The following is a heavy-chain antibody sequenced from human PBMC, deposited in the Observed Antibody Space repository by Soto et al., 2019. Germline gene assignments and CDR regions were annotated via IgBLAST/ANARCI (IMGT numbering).Heavy chain of an antibody. CDR1: GYTFTSYD. CDR2: MNPNSGNT. V-gene: IGHV1-8*01. D-gene: IGHD3-3*01. J-gene: IGHJ6*03. CDR3: ASTRFWSGYFPESAGYYMDL. Sequence: ASVKVSCKASGYTFTSYDINWVRQATGQGLEWMGWMNPNSGNTGYAQKFQGRVTMTRNTSISTAYMELSSLRSEDTAVYYCASTRFWSGYFPESAGYYMDLWGKGTTVTVSS.